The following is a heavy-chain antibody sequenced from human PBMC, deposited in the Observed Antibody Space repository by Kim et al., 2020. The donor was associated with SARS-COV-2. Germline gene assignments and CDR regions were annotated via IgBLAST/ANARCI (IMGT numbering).Heavy chain of an antibody. CDR3: ARPAQIGYDQYYYYGMDV. J-gene: IGHJ6*02. CDR1: GFSISAYG. CDR2: IGRGSTYI. Sequence: GGSLRLSCVGSGFSISAYGLTWVRQAPGQGLEWLSYIGRGSTYIFYADSVKGRFTVSRDNAKNSLFLQMNSLRAEDTAMYYCARPAQIGYDQYYYYGMDVWGQGTTVTVSS. D-gene: IGHD5-12*01. V-gene: IGHV3-21*04.